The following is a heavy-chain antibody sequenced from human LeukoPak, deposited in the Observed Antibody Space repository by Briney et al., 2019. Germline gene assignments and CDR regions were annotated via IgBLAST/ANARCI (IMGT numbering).Heavy chain of an antibody. CDR2: IYTRGST. V-gene: IGHV4-61*02. Sequence: SETLSLTCTVSGGSISSGSYYWSWIRQPGRKGLEWIERIYTRGSTNYNPSLKSRVTISVDTSKNQFSLKLSAVTAADMAVYYCASPDYGSGSNWGQGTLVTVSS. CDR3: ASPDYGSGSN. D-gene: IGHD3-10*01. J-gene: IGHJ4*02. CDR1: GGSISSGSYY.